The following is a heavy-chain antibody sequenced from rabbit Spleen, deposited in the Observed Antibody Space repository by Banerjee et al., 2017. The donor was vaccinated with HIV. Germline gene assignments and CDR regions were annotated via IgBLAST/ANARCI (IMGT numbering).Heavy chain of an antibody. V-gene: IGHV1S40*01. D-gene: IGHD8-1*01. CDR2: IYAGSSGST. Sequence: QSLEESGGDLVKPGASLTLTCTASGFSFSGSHYMCWVRQAPGKGLEWIACIYAGSSGSTYYASWAKGRFTISKTSSTTVTLQMTSLTVADTATYFCARDTGSSFSSYGMDLWGQGTLVTVS. CDR1: GFSFSGSHY. J-gene: IGHJ6*01. CDR3: ARDTGSSFSSYGMDL.